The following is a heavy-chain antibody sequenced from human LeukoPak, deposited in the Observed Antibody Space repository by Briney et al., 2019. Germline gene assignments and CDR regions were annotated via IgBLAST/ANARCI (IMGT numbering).Heavy chain of an antibody. CDR1: GFTFSSYW. CDR3: ARDTGRGIAVAGTHSVDY. J-gene: IGHJ4*02. Sequence: PGGSLRLSCAASGFTFSSYWMSWVRQAPGKGLEWVANIKQDGSEKYYVDSVKGRFTISRDNAKNSLYLQMNSLRAEDTAVYYCARDTGRGIAVAGTHSVDYWGQGTLVTVSS. D-gene: IGHD6-19*01. CDR2: IKQDGSEK. V-gene: IGHV3-7*01.